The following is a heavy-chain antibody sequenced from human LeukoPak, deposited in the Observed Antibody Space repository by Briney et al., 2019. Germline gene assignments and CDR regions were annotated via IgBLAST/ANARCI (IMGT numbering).Heavy chain of an antibody. CDR3: ARGEERDSSGSYLGHGY. V-gene: IGHV1-2*02. CDR2: INPNSGGT. D-gene: IGHD1-26*01. CDR1: GYTFTGYS. J-gene: IGHJ4*02. Sequence: ASLKVSCTASGYTFTGYSMHWVRQAPGQGLEWMGWINPNSGGTNYAQKFQGRVTMTRDTSISTDYMELSRLRSDDTAVYYCARGEERDSSGSYLGHGYWGQGTLVTVSS.